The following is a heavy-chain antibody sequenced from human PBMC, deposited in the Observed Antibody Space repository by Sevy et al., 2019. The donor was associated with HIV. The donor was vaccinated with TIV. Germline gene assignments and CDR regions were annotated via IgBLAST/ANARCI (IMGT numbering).Heavy chain of an antibody. Sequence: ASVKVSCKASGYTFTGYYMHWVRQAPGQGLEWMGWINPNSGGTNYAQKFRGRVTMTRDTSISTAYMELSRLRSDDTAVYYCAGDFSDDYVWGSYYDYWGQGTLVTVSS. D-gene: IGHD3-16*01. CDR1: GYTFTGYY. J-gene: IGHJ4*02. CDR2: INPNSGGT. CDR3: AGDFSDDYVWGSYYDY. V-gene: IGHV1-2*02.